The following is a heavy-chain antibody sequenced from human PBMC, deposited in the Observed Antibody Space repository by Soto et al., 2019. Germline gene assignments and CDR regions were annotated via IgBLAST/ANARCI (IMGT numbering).Heavy chain of an antibody. D-gene: IGHD2-2*01. J-gene: IGHJ6*02. CDR3: ARSQGSSTSLEIYYYYYYGMDV. CDR1: GGTFSSYA. Sequence: QVQLVQSGAEVKKPGSSVKVSCKASGGTFSSYAISWVRQAPGLGLEWMGGIIPISGTANYAQKFQGRVTITADESTSTAYTELSSLRSEDTAVYYCARSQGSSTSLEIYYYYYYGMDVWGQGTTVTVPS. CDR2: IIPISGTA. V-gene: IGHV1-69*01.